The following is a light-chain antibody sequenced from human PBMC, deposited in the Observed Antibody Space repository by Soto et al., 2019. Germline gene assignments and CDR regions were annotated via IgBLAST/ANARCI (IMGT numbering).Light chain of an antibody. CDR2: GHN. Sequence: QSALTQPPSVSGAPGQRVTLSCTGSRSNIGEGYHVHWYQHLPGTAPKLLIYGHNHRPSGVPDRFSGSRSDTSAALAITGLQAEDEADYYCQSYDSTLSGWVFGGGTKLTVL. J-gene: IGLJ3*02. V-gene: IGLV1-40*01. CDR1: RSNIGEGYH. CDR3: QSYDSTLSGWV.